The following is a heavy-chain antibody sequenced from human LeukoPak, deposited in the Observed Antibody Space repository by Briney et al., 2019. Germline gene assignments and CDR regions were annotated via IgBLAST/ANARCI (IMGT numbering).Heavy chain of an antibody. CDR2: INHSGST. CDR3: ARGVRGRYFDWLFKYYFDY. CDR1: GGSFSGYY. J-gene: IGHJ4*02. D-gene: IGHD3-9*01. V-gene: IGHV4-34*01. Sequence: AETLSLTCAVYGGSFSGYYWSWIRQPPGKGLEWIGEINHSGSTNYNPSLKSRVTISVDTSKNQFSLMLSSVTAADTAVYYCARGVRGRYFDWLFKYYFDYWGQGTLVTVSS.